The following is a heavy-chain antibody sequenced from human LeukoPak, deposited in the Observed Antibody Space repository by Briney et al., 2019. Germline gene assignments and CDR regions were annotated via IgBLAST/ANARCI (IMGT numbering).Heavy chain of an antibody. D-gene: IGHD4-23*01. J-gene: IGHJ4*02. CDR2: MNPNSGNT. CDR1: GYTFTRYD. V-gene: IGHV1-8*01. Sequence: ASVKVSCKASGYTFTRYDINWVRQATGQGLEWMGWMNPNSGNTGYAQKFQGRVTMTRNTSISTAYMELSSLRSEDTAVYYCARARVYGGRLRRAYYFDYWGQGTLVTVSS. CDR3: ARARVYGGRLRRAYYFDY.